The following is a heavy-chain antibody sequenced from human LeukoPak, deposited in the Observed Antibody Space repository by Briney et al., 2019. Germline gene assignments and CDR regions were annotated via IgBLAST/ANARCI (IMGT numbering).Heavy chain of an antibody. J-gene: IGHJ4*02. D-gene: IGHD3-22*01. V-gene: IGHV4-4*07. CDR1: GGSISSYY. CDR2: IYTSGSI. CDR3: ARVISSGYYYFDY. Sequence: TSETLSLTCTVSGGSISSYYWSWIRQPAGKGLEWIGRIYTSGSITYNPSLKSRVTISVDTSKNQFSLNLSSVTAADTAVYYCARVISSGYYYFDYWGQGTLVTVSS.